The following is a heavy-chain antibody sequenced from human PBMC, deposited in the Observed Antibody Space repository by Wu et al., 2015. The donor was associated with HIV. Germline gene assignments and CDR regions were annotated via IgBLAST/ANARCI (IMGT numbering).Heavy chain of an antibody. D-gene: IGHD3-22*01. CDR3: ARDRETLLAYYYDSSGYPQATGDAFDI. Sequence: QVQLVQSGAEVKKPGSSVKVSCKASGGTFSSYAISWVRQAPGQGLEWMGGIIPIFGTANYAQKFQGRVTITADESTSTAYMELSSLRSEDTAVYYCARDRETLLAYYYDSSGYPQATGDAFDIWGQGTMVTGLF. CDR1: GGTFSSYA. V-gene: IGHV1-69*12. J-gene: IGHJ3*02. CDR2: IIPIFGTA.